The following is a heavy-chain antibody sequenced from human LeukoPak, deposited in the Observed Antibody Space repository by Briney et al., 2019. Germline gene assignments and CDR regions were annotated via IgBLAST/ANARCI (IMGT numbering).Heavy chain of an antibody. J-gene: IGHJ4*02. V-gene: IGHV3-21*01. D-gene: IGHD1-26*01. CDR2: ISSSSSYI. CDR3: ARDFGGSYYPDFDY. CDR1: GFTFSSYS. Sequence: GGSLRLSCAASGFTFSSYSMNWVRQAPGKGLEWVSSISSSSSYIYYADSVKGRFTISRDNAKNSLYLQMNSLRAEDTAVCYCARDFGGSYYPDFDYWGQGTLVTVSS.